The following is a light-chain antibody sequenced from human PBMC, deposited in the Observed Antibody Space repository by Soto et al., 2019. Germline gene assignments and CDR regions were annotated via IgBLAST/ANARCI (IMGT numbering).Light chain of an antibody. CDR1: SSNIGAGYD. CDR2: GNS. Sequence: QSVLTQPPSVSGAPGQRVTISCTGSSSNIGAGYDVHWYQQLPGTAPKLLIYGNSNRPSGVPDRFSGSKSGTSASLAITGVQAGDEADYYCQSYDGSLSGWLFGAGTKLTVL. V-gene: IGLV1-40*01. CDR3: QSYDGSLSGWL. J-gene: IGLJ2*01.